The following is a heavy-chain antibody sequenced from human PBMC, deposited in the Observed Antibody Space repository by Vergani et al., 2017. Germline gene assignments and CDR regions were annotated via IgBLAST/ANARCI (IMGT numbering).Heavy chain of an antibody. CDR2: LSASDRRT. V-gene: IGHV3-23*04. J-gene: IGHJ6*03. CDR3: ARDRGDWRYSRYFYNYYMDV. Sequence: EVQMVESGGGLVKPGGSLRLSCVASGFTFIMHAMSWVRQAPGKGLEWVSTLSASDRRTHYADSVKGRFTISRDNSKSTLFLQMNSLRVEDMAVYYCARDRGDWRYSRYFYNYYMDVWGKGTTVTVSS. D-gene: IGHD2-8*02. CDR1: GFTFIMHA.